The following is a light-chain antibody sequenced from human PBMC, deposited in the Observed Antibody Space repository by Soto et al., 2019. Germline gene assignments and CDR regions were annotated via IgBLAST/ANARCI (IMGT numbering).Light chain of an antibody. J-gene: IGLJ1*01. CDR2: DVS. CDR3: CSYAGWYSYV. Sequence: QSALTQPRSVSGSPGQSVTISCTGTSSDVGSYNYVSWYQQHPGKAPKVIIYDVSKRPSGVPDRFSASKSGNTASLTISGLQADDEADYYCCSYAGWYSYVFGSGTKLTVL. CDR1: SSDVGSYNY. V-gene: IGLV2-11*01.